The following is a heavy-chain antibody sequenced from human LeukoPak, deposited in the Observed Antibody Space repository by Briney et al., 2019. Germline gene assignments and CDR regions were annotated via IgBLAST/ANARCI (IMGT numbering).Heavy chain of an antibody. Sequence: GGSLRLSCAVSGFTVSSNYMSWVRQAPGEGLEWVSVIYSGGTTYYADSVKGRFTISRDNSKNTLYLQMNSLRAEDTAVYYCARGGGYSGYGHFDYWGQGTLVAVSS. J-gene: IGHJ4*02. CDR2: IYSGGTT. CDR1: GFTVSSNY. CDR3: ARGGGYSGYGHFDY. V-gene: IGHV3-66*01. D-gene: IGHD5-12*01.